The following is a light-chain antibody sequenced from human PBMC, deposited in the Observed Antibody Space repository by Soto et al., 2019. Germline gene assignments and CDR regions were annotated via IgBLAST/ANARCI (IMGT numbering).Light chain of an antibody. V-gene: IGKV3-20*01. CDR1: QSVSSSY. CDR2: GAS. J-gene: IGKJ1*01. CDR3: HQYGSSPST. Sequence: EIVLTQSPGTLSLSPGERATLSCRASQSVSSSYLAWYQQKPGQAPRPLIYGASSRAIGIPDRFSGSGSGTDFTLTISRLEPEDFAVYYCHQYGSSPSTFGQGTKVEIK.